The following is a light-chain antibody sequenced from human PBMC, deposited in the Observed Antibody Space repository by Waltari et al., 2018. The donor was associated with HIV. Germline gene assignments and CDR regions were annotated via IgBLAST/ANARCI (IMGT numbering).Light chain of an antibody. CDR2: AAS. CDR3: QQYSHWPLMYN. V-gene: IGKV3-15*01. CDR1: QTISSN. Sequence: EIVMTQSPATLCVSPGERATLSCRASQTISSNLAWYQHKPGQSPRLLIYAASTRATGIPARFSASGSGTEFTLTISSLQSEDFAVYYCQQYSHWPLMYNFGQGTKLEIK. J-gene: IGKJ2*01.